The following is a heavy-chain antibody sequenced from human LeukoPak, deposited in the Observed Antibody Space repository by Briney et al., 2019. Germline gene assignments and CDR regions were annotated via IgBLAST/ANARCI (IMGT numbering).Heavy chain of an antibody. Sequence: ASVKISCKVSGYTFTDYYMHWVQQAPGKGLEWMGLVDPEDGETIYAEKFQGRVTITAYTSTDTAYMELSSLRSEDTAVYYCATVDYDSSGYYSCDYWGQGTLVTVSS. CDR3: ATVDYDSSGYYSCDY. J-gene: IGHJ4*02. D-gene: IGHD3-22*01. CDR2: VDPEDGET. CDR1: GYTFTDYY. V-gene: IGHV1-69-2*01.